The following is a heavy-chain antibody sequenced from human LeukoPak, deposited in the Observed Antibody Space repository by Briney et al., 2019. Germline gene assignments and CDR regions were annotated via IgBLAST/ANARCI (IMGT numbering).Heavy chain of an antibody. Sequence: GASVKLSCKASGYTCTGYYIYWVRQAPGQGLEWMGWINPNSGGTNYAQTFQSRVTMTRDTSISTAYMELSRLRSAATAVYYCSRTPAGRMVRGGVYYYGMDIWGQGTTVTVSS. CDR3: SRTPAGRMVRGGVYYYGMDI. CDR2: INPNSGGT. D-gene: IGHD3-10*01. CDR1: GYTCTGYY. J-gene: IGHJ6*02. V-gene: IGHV1-2*02.